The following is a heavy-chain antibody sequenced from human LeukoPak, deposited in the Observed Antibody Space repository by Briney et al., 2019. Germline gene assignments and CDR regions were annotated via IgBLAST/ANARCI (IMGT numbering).Heavy chain of an antibody. J-gene: IGHJ4*02. CDR3: ARDNLYYGSDY. CDR1: GYTFTSYD. V-gene: IGHV1-18*01. Sequence: ASVKVSCKASGYTFTSYDISWARQAPGQGLEWMGWISASNGNTNYAQILQGRVTLTTDTSTSTAYMELRSLTSDDTAVYYCARDNLYYGSDYWGQGTLVTVSS. CDR2: ISASNGNT. D-gene: IGHD3-3*01.